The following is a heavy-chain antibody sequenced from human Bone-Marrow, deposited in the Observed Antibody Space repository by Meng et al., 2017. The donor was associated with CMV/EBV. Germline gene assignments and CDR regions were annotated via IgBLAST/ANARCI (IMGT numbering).Heavy chain of an antibody. CDR1: GFTFSNAW. J-gene: IGHJ5*02. CDR2: IKQGGSEK. V-gene: IGHV3-7*01. D-gene: IGHD3-3*01. CDR3: ARGPDFWSGYYVPRFDP. Sequence: GGSLSLSCAASGFTFSNAWMSWVRQAPGKGLEWVANIKQGGSEKYYVDSGKGRFTISRDNAKNSPYLQMNSSRAEDTAVYYCARGPDFWSGYYVPRFDPWGQGTLVTASS.